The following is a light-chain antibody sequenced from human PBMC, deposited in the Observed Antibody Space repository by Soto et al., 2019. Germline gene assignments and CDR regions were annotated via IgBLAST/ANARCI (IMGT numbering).Light chain of an antibody. J-gene: IGLJ2*01. CDR2: TDN. CDR3: AAWDDGLRAVV. V-gene: IGLV1-44*01. Sequence: QAVLTQPPSVSGTPGQRITISCSGSNSNVGSNNVNWYQQLPGAAPKLLMYTDNQRPSRVPDRFSGSKSGTAASLAISGLLSEYEAEYYCAAWDDGLRAVVFGGGTKLTVL. CDR1: NSNVGSNN.